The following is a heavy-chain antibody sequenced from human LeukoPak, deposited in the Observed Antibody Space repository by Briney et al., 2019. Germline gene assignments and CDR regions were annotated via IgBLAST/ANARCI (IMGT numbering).Heavy chain of an antibody. J-gene: IGHJ4*02. V-gene: IGHV3-33*08. CDR3: ARDRGSGSYLNFDY. CDR2: IWYDGSNK. D-gene: IGHD1-26*01. CDR1: GVTLSPYG. Sequence: GMSLRLSCAASGVTLSPYGMHWVRQAPGKGLEWVAVIWYDGSNKYYADSVKGRFTISRDNSKNTLYLQMNSLRAEDTAVYYCARDRGSGSYLNFDYWGQGTLVTVSS.